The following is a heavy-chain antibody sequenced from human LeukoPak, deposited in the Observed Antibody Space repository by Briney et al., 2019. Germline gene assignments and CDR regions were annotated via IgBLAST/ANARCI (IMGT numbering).Heavy chain of an antibody. D-gene: IGHD6-6*01. CDR1: GDTLTEIS. Sequence: ASVKVSCRVSGDTLTEISIHGVRQTPGKGLEWMGGLHPEDREVIYAQKFRGRVTMTEDSSTDTAYMDLRSLRSEDTAVYYCATAEQLVWGQGTLVTVSS. J-gene: IGHJ4*02. CDR2: LHPEDREV. CDR3: ATAEQLV. V-gene: IGHV1-24*01.